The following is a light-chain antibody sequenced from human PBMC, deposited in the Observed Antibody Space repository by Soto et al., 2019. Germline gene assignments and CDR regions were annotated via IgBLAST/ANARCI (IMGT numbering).Light chain of an antibody. V-gene: IGLV1-47*01. Sequence: QSALTQPPSASGTPGQRVSISCSGSRSNIGRNYVYWYQQLPGTAPKLLIQRNNERPSGVPDRFSGSKSSTSVSLAISGLRSEDEATYYCAAWDDTLNGQVFGGGTKLTVL. J-gene: IGLJ3*02. CDR1: RSNIGRNY. CDR3: AAWDDTLNGQV. CDR2: RNN.